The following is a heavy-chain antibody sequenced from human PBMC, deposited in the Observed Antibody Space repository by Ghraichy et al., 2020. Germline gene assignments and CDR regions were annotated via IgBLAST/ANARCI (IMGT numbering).Heavy chain of an antibody. V-gene: IGHV3-23*01. CDR2: VSGSGGRT. CDR1: GFTFSSYD. Sequence: GESLNISCAASGFTFSSYDMSWVRQAPGKGLEWVSAVSGSGGRTFYADSVKGRFTISRDNSKNTLYLHMNSLRADDTAVYYCAGYRSGWSYYYGLDVWGQGTTVTVSS. J-gene: IGHJ6*02. D-gene: IGHD6-19*01. CDR3: AGYRSGWSYYYGLDV.